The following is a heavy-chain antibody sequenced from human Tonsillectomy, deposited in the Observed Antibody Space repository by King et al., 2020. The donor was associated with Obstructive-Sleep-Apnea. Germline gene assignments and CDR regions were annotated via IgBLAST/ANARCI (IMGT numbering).Heavy chain of an antibody. D-gene: IGHD3-10*01. CDR3: ARHRRSGPRLTYFVF. J-gene: IGHJ4*02. CDR1: GDSNRDYY. Sequence: VQLQESGPGLVKPSETLSLTCTVSGDSNRDYYWSWIRQPPGKGLEWVGYVSYLGTTNYNPSLRSRLTISIDMSKTQISLRLDFLTAADTAVYYCARHRRSGPRLTYFVFWGQGILVTVSS. CDR2: VSYLGTT. V-gene: IGHV4-59*08.